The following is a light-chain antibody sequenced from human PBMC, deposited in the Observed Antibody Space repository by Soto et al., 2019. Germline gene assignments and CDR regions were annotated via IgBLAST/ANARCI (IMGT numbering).Light chain of an antibody. CDR3: QTWATGIRV. Sequence: QPVLTQSPSASASLGASVKLTCTLSSGHRNYDIAWHQQQPEKGPRYLMKVNSDGSHTKGDGIPARFSGSSSGAERHLTISSLQSEDEADYYCQTWATGIRVFGGGTQLTVL. CDR1: SGHRNYD. V-gene: IGLV4-69*01. CDR2: VNSDGSH. J-gene: IGLJ3*02.